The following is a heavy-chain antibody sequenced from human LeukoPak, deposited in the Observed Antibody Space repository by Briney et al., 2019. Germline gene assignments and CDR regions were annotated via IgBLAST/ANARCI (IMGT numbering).Heavy chain of an antibody. CDR3: AKDDAWLQYGN. Sequence: GGSLRLSCADSGFTFSDYAMSWVRQAPGKGLEWVSGISPNGVITYYADSVKGRFTISRDNSKGTVYLQMNSLRPEDTAVYYCAKDDAWLQYGNWGRGTLVTVSS. V-gene: IGHV3-23*01. CDR2: ISPNGVIT. J-gene: IGHJ4*02. CDR1: GFTFSDYA. D-gene: IGHD5-24*01.